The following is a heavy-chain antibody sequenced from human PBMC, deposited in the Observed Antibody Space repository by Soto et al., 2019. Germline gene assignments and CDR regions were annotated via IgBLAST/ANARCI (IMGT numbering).Heavy chain of an antibody. J-gene: IGHJ4*02. CDR1: GGSISSRHW. V-gene: IGHV4-4*02. CDR2: IYHSGST. Sequence: SETLSLTCAVSGGSISSRHWWSWVRQPPGKGLEWIGEIYHSGSTNYNPSLKGRVTISVDESKNQFSLKLSSVTAADTAVYYCARSGYNWNDIRFDSWGQGTLVTVSS. D-gene: IGHD1-20*01. CDR3: ARSGYNWNDIRFDS.